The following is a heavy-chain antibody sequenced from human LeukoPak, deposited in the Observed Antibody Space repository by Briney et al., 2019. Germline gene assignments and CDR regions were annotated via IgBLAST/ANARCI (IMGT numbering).Heavy chain of an antibody. CDR3: ARRPGPGSYGSDY. V-gene: IGHV4-34*01. J-gene: IGHJ4*02. Sequence: SETLSLTCAVYGGPFSGYYWSWIRQPPGKGLEWIGEINHSGSTNYNPSLKSRVTISVDTSKNHFPLNLSSVTAADTAVYYCARRPGPGSYGSDYWGQGTLVTVSS. D-gene: IGHD3-16*01. CDR2: INHSGST. CDR1: GGPFSGYY.